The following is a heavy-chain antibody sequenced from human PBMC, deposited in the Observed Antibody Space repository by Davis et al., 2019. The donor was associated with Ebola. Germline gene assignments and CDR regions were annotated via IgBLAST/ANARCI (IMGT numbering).Heavy chain of an antibody. Sequence: GESLKISCTASGFTFGDYAMSWFRQAPGKRLEWVGFIRSKAYGGTTEYAASVKGRFTISRDDSKSIAYLQMNSLKTEDTAVYYCTRENIVLMVYVDYWGQGTLVTVSS. CDR2: IRSKAYGGTT. V-gene: IGHV3-49*03. D-gene: IGHD2-8*01. CDR3: TRENIVLMVYVDY. J-gene: IGHJ4*02. CDR1: GFTFGDYA.